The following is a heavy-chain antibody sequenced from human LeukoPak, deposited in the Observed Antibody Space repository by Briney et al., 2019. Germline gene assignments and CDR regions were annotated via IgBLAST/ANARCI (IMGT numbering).Heavy chain of an antibody. J-gene: IGHJ5*02. D-gene: IGHD2-2*01. CDR1: GFTFSSYG. Sequence: PGGSLRLSCAASGFTFSSYGMHWVRQAPGKGLEWVAVISYDGSNKYYADSVKGRFTISRDNSKNTLYLQMNSLRAEDTAVYYCAKDHESSTTSPRWFDPWGQGTLVTVSS. V-gene: IGHV3-30*18. CDR2: ISYDGSNK. CDR3: AKDHESSTTSPRWFDP.